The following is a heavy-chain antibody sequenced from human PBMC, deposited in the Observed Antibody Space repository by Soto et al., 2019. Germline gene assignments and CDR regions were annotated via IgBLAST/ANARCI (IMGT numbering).Heavy chain of an antibody. CDR2: ISSRSTTI. D-gene: IGHD3-3*01. V-gene: IGHV3-48*02. CDR3: VRGQVLRFLEWYFDL. CDR1: GFTFSNYN. Sequence: EVQLEESGGVLVQAGGSLRLSCAASGFTFSNYNMNWVRQAPGKGLEWVSHISSRSTTIYYADSVKGRFTISRDNAKNSLYLQMNSLRDEYTAVYYCVRGQVLRFLEWYFDLWGRGTLVTVSS. J-gene: IGHJ2*01.